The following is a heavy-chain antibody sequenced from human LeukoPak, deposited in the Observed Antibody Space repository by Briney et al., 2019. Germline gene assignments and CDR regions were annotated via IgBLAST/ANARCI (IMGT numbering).Heavy chain of an antibody. J-gene: IGHJ4*02. Sequence: AGGSLRLSCAASGFTFSNYELNWVRQAPGKGLEWVSYISSSGCNIYYADSVKGRFTISRDNAKNSLYLQMNSLRAEDTAVYYCARDLVQLWSKDYWGQGTLVTVSS. CDR3: ARDLVQLWSKDY. CDR2: ISSSGCNI. D-gene: IGHD5-18*01. CDR1: GFTFSNYE. V-gene: IGHV3-48*03.